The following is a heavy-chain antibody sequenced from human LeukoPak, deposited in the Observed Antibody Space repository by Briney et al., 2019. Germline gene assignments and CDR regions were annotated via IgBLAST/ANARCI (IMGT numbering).Heavy chain of an antibody. CDR3: ARDHVGWFEP. D-gene: IGHD1-26*01. CDR1: GFSFSDYY. V-gene: IGHV3-11*04. Sequence: PGGSLRLSCAASGFSFSDYYMSWIRQSPGKGLEWVSYISTSGGTIYYADSAKGRFTISRDNAKNSLYLQMNSLRAEDTAVYYCARDHVGWFEPWGQGILVTVSS. CDR2: ISTSGGTI. J-gene: IGHJ5*02.